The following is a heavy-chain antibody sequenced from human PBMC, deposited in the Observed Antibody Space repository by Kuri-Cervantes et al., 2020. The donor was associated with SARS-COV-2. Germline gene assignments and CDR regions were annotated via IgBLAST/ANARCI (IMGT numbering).Heavy chain of an antibody. D-gene: IGHD2-8*02. CDR2: ISSSSSTI. CDR3: ARGYCTGGVCWKPFDY. J-gene: IGHJ4*02. Sequence: GESLKISCAASGFTFSSYSMNWVRQAPGKGLEWVSYISSSSSTIYYADSVKGRFTISRDNAKNSLYLQMNSPRDEGTAVYYCARGYCTGGVCWKPFDYWGQGTLVTVSS. V-gene: IGHV3-48*02. CDR1: GFTFSSYS.